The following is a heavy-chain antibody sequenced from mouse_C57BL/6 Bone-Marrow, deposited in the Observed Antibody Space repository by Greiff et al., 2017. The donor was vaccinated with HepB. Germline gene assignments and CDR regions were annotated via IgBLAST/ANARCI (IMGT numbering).Heavy chain of an antibody. Sequence: HVQLQQSGAELVKPGASVKLSCKASGYTFTSYWMHWVKQRPGRGLEWIGRIDLNSGGTKYNEKFKCKATLTVDKPSSTAYMHISSLTAEDSAVVYSARGEIVFITTVVAAYYYAMAYWGQGASVTVSS. V-gene: IGHV1-72*01. J-gene: IGHJ4*01. CDR3: ARGEIVFITTVVAAYYYAMAY. CDR1: GYTFTSYW. D-gene: IGHD1-1*01. CDR2: IDLNSGGT.